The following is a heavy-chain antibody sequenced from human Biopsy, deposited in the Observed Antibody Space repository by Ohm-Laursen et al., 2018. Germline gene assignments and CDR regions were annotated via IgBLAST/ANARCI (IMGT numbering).Heavy chain of an antibody. Sequence: PSETLSLTCTVSGASIEDYYWSWIRQPAGKGLEWIGRISSSGSTNYNPSLRSRVTLSMDTSKRQFSLKMSFVTAADTAVYYCARWTPEYDSSRYYLDAFDIWGQGTKVTVSS. V-gene: IGHV4-4*07. CDR2: ISSSGST. D-gene: IGHD3-22*01. CDR1: GASIEDYY. CDR3: ARWTPEYDSSRYYLDAFDI. J-gene: IGHJ3*02.